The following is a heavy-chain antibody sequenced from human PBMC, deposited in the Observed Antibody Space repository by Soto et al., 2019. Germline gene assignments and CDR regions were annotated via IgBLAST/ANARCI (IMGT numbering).Heavy chain of an antibody. Sequence: SETLSLTCTVSGGSISSYYWSWIRQPPGKGLEWIGRIYYSGSSYYNPSLESRVTISVDTSKNQFSLKLSSVTAADTAVYYCACIFSGGYGYGFYYYGMDVWGQGTTVTVSS. J-gene: IGHJ6*02. D-gene: IGHD5-18*01. CDR1: GGSISSYY. V-gene: IGHV4-59*05. CDR3: ACIFSGGYGYGFYYYGMDV. CDR2: IYYSGSS.